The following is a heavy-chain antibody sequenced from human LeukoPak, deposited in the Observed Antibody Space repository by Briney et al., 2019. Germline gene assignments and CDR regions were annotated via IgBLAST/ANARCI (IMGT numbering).Heavy chain of an antibody. Sequence: GGSLRLSCAASGFTFSNYAMSWVRQAPGKGLEWVSSISNSGGSTDYADSVKGRFSISRDNSINTLYLQMNSLRVEDTAVYYCAKAVGFSSSWLFDYWGQGTLVTVSS. D-gene: IGHD6-13*01. V-gene: IGHV3-23*01. J-gene: IGHJ4*01. CDR1: GFTFSNYA. CDR3: AKAVGFSSSWLFDY. CDR2: ISNSGGST.